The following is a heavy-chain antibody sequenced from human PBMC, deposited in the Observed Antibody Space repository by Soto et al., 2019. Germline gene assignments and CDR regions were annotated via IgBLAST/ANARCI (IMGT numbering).Heavy chain of an antibody. Sequence: SETLSLTCTVSGGSISSYYWSWIRQPPGKGLEWIGYIYYSGSTNYNPSLKSRVTISVDTSKNQFSLGLSSVTAADTAVYYCARVVSDYGDYVRAFDIWGQGTMVTVSS. D-gene: IGHD4-17*01. CDR3: ARVVSDYGDYVRAFDI. J-gene: IGHJ3*02. CDR2: IYYSGST. V-gene: IGHV4-59*01. CDR1: GGSISSYY.